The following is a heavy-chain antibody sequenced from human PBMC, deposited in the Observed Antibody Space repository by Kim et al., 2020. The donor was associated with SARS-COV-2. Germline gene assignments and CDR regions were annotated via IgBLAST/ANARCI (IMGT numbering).Heavy chain of an antibody. CDR2: IWFDGSNE. V-gene: IGHV3-33*01. CDR3: ARDNYGGYLDL. CDR1: GFTFSSYG. D-gene: IGHD3-10*01. Sequence: GGSLRLSCAASGFTFSSYGMQWARQAPGKGPEWVAIIWFDGSNEYYADSVKGRFTISRDNSNLYLQMNSLRVEDTALYYCARDNYGGYLDLWGRGTLVTVSS. J-gene: IGHJ2*01.